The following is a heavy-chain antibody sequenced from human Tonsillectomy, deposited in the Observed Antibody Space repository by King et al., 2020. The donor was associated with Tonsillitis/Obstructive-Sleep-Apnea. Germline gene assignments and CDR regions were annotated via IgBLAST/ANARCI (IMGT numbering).Heavy chain of an antibody. D-gene: IGHD2-8*01. Sequence: VQLVESGGGLVQPGGSLRLSCAASGFTFSTYAMNWVRQAPGKGLEWVSAIDGSGCTTYYADSVKGRFTISRDNSKNTVYLQMNNLRAEDTAIYYCAKRGYCTDGVCRNFDYWGQGTLVTVSS. CDR3: AKRGYCTDGVCRNFDY. CDR1: GFTFSTYA. CDR2: IDGSGCTT. V-gene: IGHV3-23*04. J-gene: IGHJ4*02.